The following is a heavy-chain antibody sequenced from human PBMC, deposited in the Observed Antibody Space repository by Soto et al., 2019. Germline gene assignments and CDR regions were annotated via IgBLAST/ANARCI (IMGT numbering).Heavy chain of an antibody. J-gene: IGHJ4*02. CDR3: AKDSNKYSSSLRGRYFDY. CDR1: GFSFSAYG. Sequence: EVQLLESGGALEQPGGSLTLSCAVSGFSFSAYGMSWVRQAPGKGLEWISFISGGGGTIYYADSVKGRFISSRDNSKNTLYLQMNSLGAEDTAVYYCAKDSNKYSSSLRGRYFDYWGQGIGVTVSS. D-gene: IGHD4-4*01. CDR2: ISGGGGTI. V-gene: IGHV3-23*01.